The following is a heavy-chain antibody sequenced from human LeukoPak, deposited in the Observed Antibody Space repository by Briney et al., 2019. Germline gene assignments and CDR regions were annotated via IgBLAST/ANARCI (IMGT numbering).Heavy chain of an antibody. V-gene: IGHV3-49*04. Sequence: GGSLGLSCTASGFTFGAYGMSWVRQAPGKGLEWVGLISSTAYGGTTEYAASVRGRFTISSDDSKRIAYLQMNSLKTEDTAVYYCTSPRETYYDSSGYYPIDYWGQGTLVTVSS. J-gene: IGHJ4*02. CDR2: ISSTAYGGTT. CDR3: TSPRETYYDSSGYYPIDY. CDR1: GFTFGAYG. D-gene: IGHD3-22*01.